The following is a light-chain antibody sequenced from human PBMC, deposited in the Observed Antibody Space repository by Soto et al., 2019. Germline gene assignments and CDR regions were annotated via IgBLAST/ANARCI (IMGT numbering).Light chain of an antibody. J-gene: IGKJ2*01. CDR3: QQFHTYYT. CDR1: QNINAW. V-gene: IGKV1-5*01. CDR2: DAS. Sequence: DIQMTQSPSTLSASVGDRVTITCRASQNINAWLAWYQQKPGKAPKLLISDASNLESGVSSRFSGSGYGTEFTLTISSLQPDDFATYYFQQFHTYYTFGQGTKLEIK.